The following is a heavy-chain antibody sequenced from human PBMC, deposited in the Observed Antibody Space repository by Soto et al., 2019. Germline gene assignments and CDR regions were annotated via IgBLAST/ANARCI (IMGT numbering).Heavy chain of an antibody. CDR2: IYYSGST. J-gene: IGHJ4*02. V-gene: IGHV4-61*01. CDR3: ARGGGTDFCIDY. D-gene: IGHD3-3*01. Sequence: SETLSLTCTVSGGSVSSGSYYWSWIRQPPGKGLEWIGYIYYSGSTNYNPSLKSRVTISVDTSKNQFSLKLSSVTAADTAVYYCARGGGTDFCIDYWGQGTLVTVSS. CDR1: GGSVSSGSYY.